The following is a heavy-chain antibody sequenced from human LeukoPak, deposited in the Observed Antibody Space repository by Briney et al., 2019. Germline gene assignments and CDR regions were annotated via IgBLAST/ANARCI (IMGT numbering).Heavy chain of an antibody. CDR2: ISYDGSNK. D-gene: IGHD3-10*01. V-gene: IGHV3-30-3*01. CDR1: GFAFSSYA. CDR3: ERDYYYGSDY. Sequence: GGSLRLSCAASGFAFSSYAMYWVRQAPGKGLEWVAVISYDGSNKFYADSVKGRFTISRDNSKNALYLQMDSLRAEDTAVYYCERDYYYGSDYWGQGTLVTVSS. J-gene: IGHJ4*02.